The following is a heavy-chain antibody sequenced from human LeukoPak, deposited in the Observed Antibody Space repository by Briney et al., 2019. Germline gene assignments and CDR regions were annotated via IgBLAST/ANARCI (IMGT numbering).Heavy chain of an antibody. D-gene: IGHD1-26*01. CDR2: IYYSGST. CDR1: GGSISSYY. J-gene: IGHJ4*02. CDR3: ASLRERSYYARGFDY. Sequence: SETLSLTCTVSGGSISSYYWSWIRQPPGKGLEWLGYIYYSGSTIYNPSLKSRVTISVDTSKNQFSLKLSSVTAADTAVYYCASLRERSYYARGFDYWGQGTLVTVSS. V-gene: IGHV4-59*12.